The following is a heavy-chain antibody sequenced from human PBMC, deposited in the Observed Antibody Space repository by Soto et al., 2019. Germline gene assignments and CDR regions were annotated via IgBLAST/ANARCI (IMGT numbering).Heavy chain of an antibody. CDR2: INENGAGT. J-gene: IGHJ4*02. V-gene: IGHV3-23*01. CDR3: ARGKVGNYEY. Sequence: EVQLLESGGGLVQPGGSLRLSCAASGFMFRNYVMTWVRQAPGKGLEWVSSINENGAGTYYADSVKGRFTISRDNSKNTLYLQVNSVGVEDTALYYCARGKVGNYEYWGQGILVTVSS. CDR1: GFMFRNYV.